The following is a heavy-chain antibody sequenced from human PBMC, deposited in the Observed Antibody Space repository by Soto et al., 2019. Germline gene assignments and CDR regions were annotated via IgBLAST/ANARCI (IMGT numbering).Heavy chain of an antibody. CDR3: AIMRFREVPYWFDP. J-gene: IGHJ5*02. D-gene: IGHD2-8*01. Sequence: QVQLQESGPGLVKPSETLSLTCTVSGGFVSSASYFWSWIRQPPGKEMEFIAYVYYTGTTKYSPSLTTRASISLDTSKNQFSLNLRSVTTADTAIYYFAIMRFREVPYWFDPWGQGILVTVS. CDR1: GGFVSSASYF. V-gene: IGHV4-61*01. CDR2: VYYTGTT.